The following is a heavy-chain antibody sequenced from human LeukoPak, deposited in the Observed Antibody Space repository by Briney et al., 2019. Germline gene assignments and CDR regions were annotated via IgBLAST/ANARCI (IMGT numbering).Heavy chain of an antibody. Sequence: GGSLRLSCAASGLTFSRYSMLWVRQAPGKGLEWLANIKEDGGEKYYVDSVKGRFTISRDNAKNSLYLQMNSLRDKDTAVYYCAKYRPLAGLEYWGQGTLVTVSS. CDR2: IKEDGGEK. V-gene: IGHV3-7*01. J-gene: IGHJ4*02. CDR3: AKYRPLAGLEY. CDR1: GLTFSRYS. D-gene: IGHD6-19*01.